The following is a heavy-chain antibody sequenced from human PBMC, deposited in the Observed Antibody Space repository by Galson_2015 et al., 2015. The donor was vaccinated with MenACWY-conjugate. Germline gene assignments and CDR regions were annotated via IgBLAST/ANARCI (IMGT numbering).Heavy chain of an antibody. D-gene: IGHD3-16*01. J-gene: IGHJ6*02. V-gene: IGHV3-9*01. CDR1: GFTFDDYA. CDR3: AKILGSSFWGNMGV. Sequence: SLRLSCAASGFTFDDYAMHWVRQPPGKGLEWVSGISWNSGSIGYADSVKGRFTISRDNAKKSLYLQMNSLRAEDTAFYYCAKILGSSFWGNMGVWGQGTTVTVSS. CDR2: ISWNSGSI.